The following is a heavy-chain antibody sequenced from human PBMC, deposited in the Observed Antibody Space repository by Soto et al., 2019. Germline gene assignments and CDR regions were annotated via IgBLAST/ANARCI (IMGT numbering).Heavy chain of an antibody. V-gene: IGHV1-46*01. J-gene: IGHJ5*02. CDR1: GYTFTSYY. CDR3: ARDPHEDDILTGFNWFDP. CDR2: INPSGGST. Sequence: GASVKVSCKASGYTFTSYYMHWVRQAPGQGLEWMGIINPSGGSTSYAQKFQGRVTVTRDTSTSTVYMELSSLRSEDTAVYYCARDPHEDDILTGFNWFDPWGQGTLVTVSS. D-gene: IGHD3-9*01.